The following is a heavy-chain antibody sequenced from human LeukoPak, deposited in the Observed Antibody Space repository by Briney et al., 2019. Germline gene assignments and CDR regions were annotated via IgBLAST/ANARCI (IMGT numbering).Heavy chain of an antibody. D-gene: IGHD6-6*01. J-gene: IGHJ5*02. Sequence: PGRSLRLSCAASGFTFSNYGMHWVRQAPGKGLEWVAVISYDESDKYYADSVKGRFTISRDNSKNTLYLQMNSLRAEDTAVYYCAKTEYSSSFDWFDPWGQGTLVTVSS. CDR2: ISYDESDK. CDR3: AKTEYSSSFDWFDP. V-gene: IGHV3-30*18. CDR1: GFTFSNYG.